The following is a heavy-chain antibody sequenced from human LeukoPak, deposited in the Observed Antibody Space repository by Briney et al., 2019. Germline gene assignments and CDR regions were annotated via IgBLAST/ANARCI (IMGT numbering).Heavy chain of an antibody. J-gene: IGHJ3*02. CDR2: ISSSSSTI. Sequence: VGSLRLSCAASGFTFSSYSMNWVRQAPGKGLEWVSYISSSSSTIYYADSVKGRFTISRDNAKNSLYLQMNSLRAEDTAVYYCARGNWNYGAAFDIWGQGTMVTVSS. CDR1: GFTFSSYS. V-gene: IGHV3-48*04. D-gene: IGHD1-7*01. CDR3: ARGNWNYGAAFDI.